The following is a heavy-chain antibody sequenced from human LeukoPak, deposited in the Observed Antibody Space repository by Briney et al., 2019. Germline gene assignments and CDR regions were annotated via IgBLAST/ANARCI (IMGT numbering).Heavy chain of an antibody. CDR2: ISYSGST. CDR3: ARERTSGYSYYFDY. J-gene: IGHJ4*02. CDR1: GGSLSSYY. D-gene: IGHD3-22*01. V-gene: IGHV4-59*01. Sequence: SETLSLTCTVAGGSLSSYYWSWIRQPPGKGLEWIGYISYSGSTNYDPSLKSRVTISVDTSKNQFSLKLSSVTAADTAVYYCARERTSGYSYYFDYWGQGTPVTVSS.